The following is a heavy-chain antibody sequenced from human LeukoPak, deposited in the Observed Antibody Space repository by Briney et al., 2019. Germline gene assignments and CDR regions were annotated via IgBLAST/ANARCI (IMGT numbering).Heavy chain of an antibody. V-gene: IGHV1-2*02. CDR3: TVTYYDILTPMD. J-gene: IGHJ4*02. D-gene: IGHD3-9*01. CDR1: GYSFTGYY. Sequence: ASVKVSCKASGYSFTGYYMHWVRQAPGQGLEWMGWINPNSGGTKYAQKFQGRVTMTRDTSISTAYMELSRLRSDDTAVYYCTVTYYDILTPMDWGQGTLVTVSS. CDR2: INPNSGGT.